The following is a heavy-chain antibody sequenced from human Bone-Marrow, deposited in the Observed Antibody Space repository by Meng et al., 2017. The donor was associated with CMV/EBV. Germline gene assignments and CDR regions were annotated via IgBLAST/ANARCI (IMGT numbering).Heavy chain of an antibody. CDR2: INHSGST. D-gene: IGHD6-19*01. V-gene: IGHV4-34*01. CDR3: ARVQWLVPDY. J-gene: IGHJ4*02. CDR1: GGSFSGYY. Sequence: SETLSLTCAVYGGSFSGYYWSWIRQPPGKGLEWIGEINHSGSTNYNPSLKSRVTISVDTSKNQFSLKLGSGTAADTAVYYCARVQWLVPDYWGQGTLVTVSS.